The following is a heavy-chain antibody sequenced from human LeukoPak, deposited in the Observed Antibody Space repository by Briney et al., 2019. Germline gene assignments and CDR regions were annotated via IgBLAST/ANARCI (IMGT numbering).Heavy chain of an antibody. CDR1: GFTFSSYG. V-gene: IGHV3-30*03. CDR2: ISYDGSNK. CDR3: XXXRXAAAGTLNY. D-gene: IGHD6-13*01. Sequence: PGGSLRLSCAASGFTFSSYGMHWVRQAPGKGLEWVAVISYDGSNKYYADSVKGRFTISRDNSKNTLYLQMNSLRAEDTAVYYXXXXRXAAAGTLNYWGQGTLVTVSS. J-gene: IGHJ4*02.